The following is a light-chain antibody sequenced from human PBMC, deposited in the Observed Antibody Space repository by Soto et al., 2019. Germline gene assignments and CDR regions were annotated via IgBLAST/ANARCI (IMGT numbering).Light chain of an antibody. CDR1: SSDVGGYDY. CDR2: DVS. J-gene: IGLJ2*01. V-gene: IGLV2-14*03. Sequence: QSVLTQPASVSGSPGQSITISCTGTSSDVGGYDYVSWYQQHPGKAPKLIIYDVSNRPSGVSSRFSGSKSDNTASLTISGLQTEDEADYYCTSYTSSSALVLFGGGTKLTVL. CDR3: TSYTSSSALVL.